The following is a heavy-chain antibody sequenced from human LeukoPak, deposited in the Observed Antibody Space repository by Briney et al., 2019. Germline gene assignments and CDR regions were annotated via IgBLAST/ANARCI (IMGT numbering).Heavy chain of an antibody. CDR1: GYTFTGYY. CDR2: INPNSGGT. V-gene: IGHV1-2*02. CDR3: ARGSLSLRFLEG. J-gene: IGHJ4*02. D-gene: IGHD3-3*01. Sequence: ASVKVSCKASGYTFTGYYMHWVRQAPGQGLEWMGWINPNSGGTNYAQKFQGGVTMTRDTSISSAYMELSRLRSDDTAVYYCARGSLSLRFLEGWGQGTLVTVSS.